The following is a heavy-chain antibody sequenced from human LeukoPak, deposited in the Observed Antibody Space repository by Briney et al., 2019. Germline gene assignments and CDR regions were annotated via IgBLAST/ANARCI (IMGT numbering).Heavy chain of an antibody. J-gene: IGHJ6*02. CDR3: ARDVLYSSGWRTYYYYGMDV. V-gene: IGHV3-30-3*01. Sequence: GGSLRLSCGASGFTFSSCATHWVRQARGEGVGWGAVISYDGSNKYYADSVKGRFTISRDNSKNTLYLQMNSLRAEDTAVYYCARDVLYSSGWRTYYYYGMDVWGQGTTVTVSS. D-gene: IGHD6-19*01. CDR2: ISYDGSNK. CDR1: GFTFSSCA.